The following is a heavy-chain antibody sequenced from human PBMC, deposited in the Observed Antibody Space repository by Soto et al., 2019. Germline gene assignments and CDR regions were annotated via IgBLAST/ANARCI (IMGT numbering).Heavy chain of an antibody. Sequence: EMLLVEAGGGLAQPGRALRLSCAASGFTFDDYAMHWVRQAPGKGLEWVSGISWNSNSIGYADSLRGRFTISRDNAKNSLYLQMDSLSPVDTALYFCARGGSEGFYYMDVWGKGTTVSVSS. D-gene: IGHD2-15*01. V-gene: IGHV3-9*01. J-gene: IGHJ6*03. CDR2: ISWNSNSI. CDR3: ARGGSEGFYYMDV. CDR1: GFTFDDYA.